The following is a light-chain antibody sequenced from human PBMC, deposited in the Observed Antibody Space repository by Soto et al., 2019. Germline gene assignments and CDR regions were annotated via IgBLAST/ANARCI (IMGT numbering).Light chain of an antibody. CDR3: KKYNYGPPWR. CDR2: GAS. CDR1: QSVSRN. V-gene: IGKV3-15*01. J-gene: IGKJ1*01. Sequence: EIVMTQSPATLSVSPGERATLSCRASQSVSRNLAWYQHKPDQAPRLLIYGASTRATGFPASFSGSGFGTESPLTFSSLHSEVFAVFSCKKYNYGPPWRFGKGTKV.